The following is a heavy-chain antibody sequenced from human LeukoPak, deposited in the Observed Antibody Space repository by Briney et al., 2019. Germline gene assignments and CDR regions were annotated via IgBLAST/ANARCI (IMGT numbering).Heavy chain of an antibody. CDR1: GFTFSSYW. D-gene: IGHD3-22*01. CDR2: IKQDGSEK. CDR3: ARDRGYYYDSSGYYYYY. V-gene: IGHV3-7*01. J-gene: IGHJ4*02. Sequence: GGSLRLSCAASGFTFSSYWMSWVRQAPGKGLEWVANIKQDGSEKYYVDSVKGRFTISRDNAKNSLYLQMNSLRAEDTAVYCCARDRGYYYDSSGYYYYYWGQGTLVTVSS.